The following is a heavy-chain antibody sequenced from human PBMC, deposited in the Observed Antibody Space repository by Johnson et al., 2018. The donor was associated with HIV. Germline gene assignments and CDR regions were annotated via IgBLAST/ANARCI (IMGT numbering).Heavy chain of an antibody. CDR1: GFTFNMYG. Sequence: QVLLLESGGGVVQPGRSLRLSCAASGFTFNMYGMHWVRQAPGKGLEWVAFIQFDGRNKYYGDSVKGRFTISRDNAKNTLYLQMNSLRVEETAVYYCAKDLYYDSSGYYYLTGGDGFDIWGQGTMVTVSS. V-gene: IGHV3-30*02. CDR2: IQFDGRNK. CDR3: AKDLYYDSSGYYYLTGGDGFDI. D-gene: IGHD3-22*01. J-gene: IGHJ3*02.